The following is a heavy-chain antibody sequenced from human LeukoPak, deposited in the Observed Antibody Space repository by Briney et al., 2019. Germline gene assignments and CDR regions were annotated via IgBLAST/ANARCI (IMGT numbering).Heavy chain of an antibody. D-gene: IGHD1-26*01. J-gene: IGHJ4*02. Sequence: ASVKVSCKVSGYTLTELSMHWVRQSPGKGLEWMGGFDPEDGETIYAQKFQGRVTMTENTSTDTAYMELSSLRSEDTAVYYCATDDQWELLPTTYWGQGTLVTVPS. CDR2: FDPEDGET. CDR3: ATDDQWELLPTTY. CDR1: GYTLTELS. V-gene: IGHV1-24*01.